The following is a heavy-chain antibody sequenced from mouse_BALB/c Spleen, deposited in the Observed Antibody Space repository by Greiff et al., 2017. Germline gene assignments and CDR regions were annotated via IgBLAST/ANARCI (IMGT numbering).Heavy chain of an antibody. CDR1: GFSLTSYG. D-gene: IGHD1-1*01. CDR2: IWAGGST. Sequence: QVQLKESGPGLVAPSQSLSITCTVSGFSLTSYGVHWVRQPPGKGLEWLGVIWAGGSTNYNSALMSRLSISKDNSKSQVFLKMNSLQTDDTAMYYCAREGYYGSSHWYFDVWGAGTTVTVSS. V-gene: IGHV2-9*02. J-gene: IGHJ1*01. CDR3: AREGYYGSSHWYFDV.